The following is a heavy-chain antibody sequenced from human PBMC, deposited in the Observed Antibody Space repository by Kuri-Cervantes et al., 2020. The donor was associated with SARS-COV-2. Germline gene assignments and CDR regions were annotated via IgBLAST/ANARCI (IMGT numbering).Heavy chain of an antibody. Sequence: GSLRLSCTVSGGSISSHYWSWIRQPPGKGLGWIGHTHSIGSTNYNPCRKSRVTISVDTSKNQSSLKLSSVTAADTAVYYCAREADANHNVWFDPWGQGKMVTVSS. D-gene: IGHD4/OR15-4a*01. J-gene: IGHJ5*02. CDR3: AREADANHNVWFDP. V-gene: IGHV4-59*11. CDR2: THSIGST. CDR1: GGSISSHY.